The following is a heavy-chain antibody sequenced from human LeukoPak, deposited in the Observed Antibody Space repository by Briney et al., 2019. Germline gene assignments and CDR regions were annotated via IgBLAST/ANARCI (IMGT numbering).Heavy chain of an antibody. CDR1: GFTFSTYA. CDR2: ISGSGGST. D-gene: IGHD5-12*01. Sequence: GGSLRLSCAASGFTFSTYAMSWVRQAPGKGLEWVSIISGSGGSTYYADSVKDRFTISRDNAKNSLYLQMNSLRAEDTAVYYCARRANVASDPPYYYYYGMDVWGQGTTVTVSS. V-gene: IGHV3-23*01. CDR3: ARRANVASDPPYYYYYGMDV. J-gene: IGHJ6*02.